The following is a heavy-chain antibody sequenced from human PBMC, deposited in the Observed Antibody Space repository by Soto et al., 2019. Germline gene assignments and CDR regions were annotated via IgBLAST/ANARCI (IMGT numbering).Heavy chain of an antibody. CDR1: AFTFNTYA. Sequence: EVQLLESGGGLVQPGGSLRLSCAASAFTFNTYAMGWVRQAPGKGLEWVSAISVSGGGTYYADSVTGRFTISRDTSKNTLYLQMNSLRADDTAVYYCAKSGGASPYYFDYWGRGPMVTVSS. CDR3: AKSGGASPYYFDY. J-gene: IGHJ4*02. V-gene: IGHV3-23*01. CDR2: ISVSGGGT. D-gene: IGHD1-26*01.